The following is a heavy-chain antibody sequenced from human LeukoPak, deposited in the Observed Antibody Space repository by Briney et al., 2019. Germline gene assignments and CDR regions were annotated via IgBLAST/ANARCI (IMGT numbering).Heavy chain of an antibody. CDR3: ASHPLLGMATIGRTFDY. CDR1: GGTFSSYA. Sequence: SVNVSCKASGGTFSSYAIRWVRQAPGQGLEWMERIIPIFGIANYAQKFQGRVTITADKSTSTAYMELSSLRSEDTAVYYCASHPLLGMATIGRTFDYWGQGTLVTVSS. CDR2: IIPIFGIA. J-gene: IGHJ4*02. V-gene: IGHV1-69*04. D-gene: IGHD5-24*01.